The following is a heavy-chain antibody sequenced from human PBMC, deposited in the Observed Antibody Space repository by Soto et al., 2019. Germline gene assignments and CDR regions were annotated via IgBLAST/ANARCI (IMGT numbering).Heavy chain of an antibody. V-gene: IGHV1-69*13. CDR2: IISIFGTA. CDR3: AREAVVAAKDYYYYGMDV. J-gene: IGHJ6*02. Sequence: SVKVSCKSSRGTFSSYAISWVRQAPGQGLEWMGGIISIFGTANYAQKFQGRVTITADESTSTAYMELSSLRSEDTAVYYCAREAVVAAKDYYYYGMDVWGQGTTVTVSS. CDR1: RGTFSSYA. D-gene: IGHD2-15*01.